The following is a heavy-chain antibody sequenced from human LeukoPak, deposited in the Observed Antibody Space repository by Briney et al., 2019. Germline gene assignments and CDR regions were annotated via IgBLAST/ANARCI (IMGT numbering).Heavy chain of an antibody. V-gene: IGHV4-4*07. CDR3: ARDDSSRDDSGASHY. J-gene: IGHJ4*02. D-gene: IGHD3-22*01. CDR2: VHVSGST. CDR1: SGSINSNY. Sequence: SETLSLTCTVSSGSINSNYWAWIRQAAGRRLEWVGRVHVSGSTNYNPSLRSRVAISLDRSKNQFSLTVRSLTAADTAVYYCARDDSSRDDSGASHYWGQGILVTVSS.